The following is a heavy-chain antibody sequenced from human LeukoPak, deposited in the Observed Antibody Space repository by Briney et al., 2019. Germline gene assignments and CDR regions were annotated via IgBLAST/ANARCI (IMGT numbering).Heavy chain of an antibody. J-gene: IGHJ3*02. CDR3: ARDTRLNAFDI. Sequence: PGGSLRLSCAASGVTFSSYSMNWVRQAPGKGLEWVSYISSSSSTIYYADSVKGRFTISRDNAKNSLYLQMNSLRAEDTAVYYCARDTRLNAFDIWGQGTMVTVSS. V-gene: IGHV3-48*01. CDR1: GVTFSSYS. D-gene: IGHD3-3*01. CDR2: ISSSSSTI.